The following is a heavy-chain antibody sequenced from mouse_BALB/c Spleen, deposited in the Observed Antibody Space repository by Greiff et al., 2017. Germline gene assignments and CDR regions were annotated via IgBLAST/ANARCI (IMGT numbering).Heavy chain of an antibody. Sequence: VQLQQSGPGLVKPSQSLSLTCSVTGYSITSGYYWNWIRQFPGNKLEWMGYISYDGSNNYNPSLKNRISITRDTSKNQFFLKLNSVTTEDTATYYCARTYGNYVRGAMDYWGQGTSVTVSS. CDR3: ARTYGNYVRGAMDY. J-gene: IGHJ4*01. CDR1: GYSITSGYY. CDR2: ISYDGSN. V-gene: IGHV3-6*02. D-gene: IGHD2-10*02.